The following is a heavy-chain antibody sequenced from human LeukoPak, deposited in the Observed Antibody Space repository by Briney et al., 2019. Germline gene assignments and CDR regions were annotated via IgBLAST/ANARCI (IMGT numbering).Heavy chain of an antibody. CDR1: GGTFSAYW. V-gene: IGHV3-7*01. CDR2: INEDGSVK. D-gene: IGHD2-21*02. J-gene: IGHJ4*02. Sequence: PEGSLRLSCAVSGGTFSAYWMAWVRQSPGKGLEWVAEINEDGSVKYYVDSMKGRFTISRDNAKNSLYLQMNSLGAEDTAVYYCAKVPRDSDCYWGQGTLVTVSS. CDR3: AKVPRDSDCY.